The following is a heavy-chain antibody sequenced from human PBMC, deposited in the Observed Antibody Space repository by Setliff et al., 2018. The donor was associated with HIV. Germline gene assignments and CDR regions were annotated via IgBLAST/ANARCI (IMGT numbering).Heavy chain of an antibody. CDR3: ARGIPRGTVFGVVGYFDY. D-gene: IGHD3-3*01. CDR2: IHPIFGTT. J-gene: IGHJ4*02. Sequence: SVKVSCKSSGGTFSSYITAWVRQAPGQGLEWMGGIHPIFGTTNYARDFMGRVSITADESTNTAYMELSSLRSDDSAIYYCARGIPRGTVFGVVGYFDYWGQGTPVTVS. CDR1: GGTFSSYI. V-gene: IGHV1-69*13.